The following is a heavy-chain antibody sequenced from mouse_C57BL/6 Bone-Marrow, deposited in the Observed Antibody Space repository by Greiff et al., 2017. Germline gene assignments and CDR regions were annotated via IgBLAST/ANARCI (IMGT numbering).Heavy chain of an antibody. CDR3: ANKEPYYAMDY. J-gene: IGHJ4*01. V-gene: IGHV3-6*01. CDR1: GYSITSGYY. CDR2: ISYDGSN. Sequence: DVQLQESGPGLVKPSQSLSLTCSVTGYSITSGYYWNWIRQFPGKKLEWMGYISYDGSNNYNPSLKNRISITRDTSENQFFLKLNSVTTENTAKYYCANKEPYYAMDYWGQGTTVTVSS.